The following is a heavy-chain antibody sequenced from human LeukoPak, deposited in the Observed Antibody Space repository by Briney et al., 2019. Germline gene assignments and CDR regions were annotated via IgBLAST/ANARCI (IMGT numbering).Heavy chain of an antibody. Sequence: GGSLRLSCAASGFTFSSYAMSWVGQAPGKGLEWVSAISGSGGSTYYADSVKGRFTISRDNSKNTLYLQMNSLRAEDTAVYYCARDRHYVGGSWADYWGQGTLVTVSS. CDR1: GFTFSSYA. CDR2: ISGSGGST. CDR3: ARDRHYVGGSWADY. J-gene: IGHJ4*02. D-gene: IGHD3-16*01. V-gene: IGHV3-23*01.